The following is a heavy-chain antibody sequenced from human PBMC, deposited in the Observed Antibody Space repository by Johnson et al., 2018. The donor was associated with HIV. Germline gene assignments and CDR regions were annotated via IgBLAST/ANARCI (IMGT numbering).Heavy chain of an antibody. D-gene: IGHD3-10*01. CDR3: ARNRITMVQMTSHDVFDI. J-gene: IGHJ3*02. Sequence: QVQLVESGGGVVQPGRSLRLSCAASGFTFRSYAMHWVRQAPCRGLEWVAVISYDGSNRNYADSVKGRFTISRDNSKNTLYLQMNSLRAEDTAVYFCARNRITMVQMTSHDVFDIWGQGTMVTVSS. V-gene: IGHV3-30*04. CDR2: ISYDGSNR. CDR1: GFTFRSYA.